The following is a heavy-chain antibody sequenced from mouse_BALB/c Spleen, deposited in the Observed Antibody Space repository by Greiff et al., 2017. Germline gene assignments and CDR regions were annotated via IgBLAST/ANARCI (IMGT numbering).Heavy chain of an antibody. CDR3: ARHCNYGDFAYWYFDV. D-gene: IGHD2-1*01. J-gene: IGHJ1*01. Sequence: VQLQQSGAELARPGASVKLSCKASGYTFTSYWMQWVKQRPGQGLEWIGALYPGDGDTRYTQKFKCKATLTADKSSSTAYMQLSSLASEDSAVYYCARHCNYGDFAYWYFDVWGAGTTVTVSS. CDR1: GYTFTSYW. V-gene: IGHV1-87*01. CDR2: LYPGDGDT.